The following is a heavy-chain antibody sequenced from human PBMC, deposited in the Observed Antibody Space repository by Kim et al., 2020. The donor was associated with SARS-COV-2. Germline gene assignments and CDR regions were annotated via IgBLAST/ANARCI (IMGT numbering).Heavy chain of an antibody. CDR3: AEAGIAAAGTLDV. Sequence: YNPSLKSRVPISVDTAKNQFSRKLSSVTAADTAVYYCAEAGIAAAGTLDVWGKGTTVTVSS. V-gene: IGHV4-34*01. J-gene: IGHJ6*04. D-gene: IGHD6-13*01.